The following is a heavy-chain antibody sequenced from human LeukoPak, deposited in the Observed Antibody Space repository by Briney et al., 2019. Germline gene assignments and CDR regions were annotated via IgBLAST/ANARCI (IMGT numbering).Heavy chain of an antibody. CDR2: IYQNGNT. J-gene: IGHJ4*02. CDR1: GGCISSGGYS. CDR3: GRGGIAAAASGIDY. V-gene: IGHV4-30-2*01. D-gene: IGHD6-13*01. Sequence: SETLSLTCAVSGGCISSGGYSWIWIRQPPGKGLEWIGYIYQNGNTYYNPSLKSRVTISVDRSKNQFSLNLSSVTAADTAVYYCGRGGIAAAASGIDYWGQGTLVAVSS.